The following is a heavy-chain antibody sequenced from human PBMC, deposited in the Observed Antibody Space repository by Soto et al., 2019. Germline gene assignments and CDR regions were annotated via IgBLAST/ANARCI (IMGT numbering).Heavy chain of an antibody. J-gene: IGHJ5*02. CDR3: ARDLDPDDHGGKRGWFDP. D-gene: IGHD4-17*01. Sequence: SETLSLTCTVSGGSISSYYWSWIRQPPGKGLEWIGYIYYSGSTNYNPSLKSRVTISVDTSKNQFSLKLSSVTAADTAVYYCARDLDPDDHGGKRGWFDPWGQGTLVTVSS. V-gene: IGHV4-59*01. CDR1: GGSISSYY. CDR2: IYYSGST.